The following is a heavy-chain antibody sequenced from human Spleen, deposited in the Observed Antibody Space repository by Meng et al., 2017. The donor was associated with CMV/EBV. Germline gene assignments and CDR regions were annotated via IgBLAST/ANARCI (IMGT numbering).Heavy chain of an antibody. CDR1: GGSISSSNYY. CDR2: IYNSGST. V-gene: IGHV4-30-4*01. J-gene: IGHJ2*01. Sequence: QGQLQESGPGLVKPSPPLSLHCTVPGGSISSSNYYWSWIRQPPGKGLEWSGHIYNSGSTYYNPSLKSRITISVDTSKNQFSLKLSSVTAADTAVYYCARGQKGYFDLWGRGALVTVSS. CDR3: ARGQKGYFDL.